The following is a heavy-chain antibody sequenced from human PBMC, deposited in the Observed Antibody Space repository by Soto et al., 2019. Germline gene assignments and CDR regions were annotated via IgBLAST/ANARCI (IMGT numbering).Heavy chain of an antibody. V-gene: IGHV1-69*13. D-gene: IGHD3-3*01. CDR1: GGTFSSYA. J-gene: IGHJ6*02. Sequence: SVKVSCKASGGTFSSYAISWVRQAPGQGLEWMGGIIPIFGTANYAQKFQGRVTITADESTSTAYMELSSLRSEDTAVYYCARDKYYAIVGYYYYGMDVWGQGTTVTVSS. CDR2: IIPIFGTA. CDR3: ARDKYYAIVGYYYYGMDV.